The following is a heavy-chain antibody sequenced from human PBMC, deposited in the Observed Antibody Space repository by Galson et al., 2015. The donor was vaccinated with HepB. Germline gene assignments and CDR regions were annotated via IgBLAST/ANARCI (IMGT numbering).Heavy chain of an antibody. J-gene: IGHJ3*02. V-gene: IGHV3-74*01. D-gene: IGHD5-18*01. CDR2: INSDGSST. CDR1: GFTFSSYW. CDR3: ASPSVQLWFSDAFDI. Sequence: SLRLSCAASGFTFSSYWMHWVRQAPGKGLVWVSRINSDGSSTSYADSVKGRFTISRDNAKNTLYLQMNSLRAEDTAVYYCASPSVQLWFSDAFDIWGQGTMVTVSS.